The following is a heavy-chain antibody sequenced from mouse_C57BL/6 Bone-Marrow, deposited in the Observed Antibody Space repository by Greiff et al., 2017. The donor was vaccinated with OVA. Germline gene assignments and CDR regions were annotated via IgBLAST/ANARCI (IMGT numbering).Heavy chain of an antibody. CDR2: IYYSGTI. D-gene: IGHD1-1*01. J-gene: IGHJ3*01. Sequence: EVKLVESGPGLVKPSQTVFLTCTVTGISITTGNYRWSWIRQFPGNKLEWIGYIYYSGTITYNPSLTSRTTITRDTPKNQFFLEMNSLTAEDTATYYCARDGDYYGSSYPFAYWGQGTLVTVSA. CDR3: ARDGDYYGSSYPFAY. V-gene: IGHV3-5*01. CDR1: GISITTGNYR.